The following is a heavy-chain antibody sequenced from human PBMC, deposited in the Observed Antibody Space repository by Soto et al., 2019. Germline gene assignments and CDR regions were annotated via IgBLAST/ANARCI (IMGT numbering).Heavy chain of an antibody. J-gene: IGHJ6*02. V-gene: IGHV3-30*18. D-gene: IGHD1-26*01. CDR2: ISYDGSNK. CDR3: AKDTGSSLSGWDYYYGMDV. Sequence: QVQLVESGGGVVQPGRSLRLSCAASGFTFSSYGMHWVRQAPGKGLEWVAVISYDGSNKYYADSVKGRFTISRDNSKNTLYLQMNGLRAEDTAVYYCAKDTGSSLSGWDYYYGMDVWGQGTTVTVSS. CDR1: GFTFSSYG.